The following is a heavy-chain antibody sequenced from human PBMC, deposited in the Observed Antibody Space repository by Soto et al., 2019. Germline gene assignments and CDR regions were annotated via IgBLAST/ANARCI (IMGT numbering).Heavy chain of an antibody. J-gene: IGHJ6*02. V-gene: IGHV1-18*01. D-gene: IGHD2-21*01. Sequence: QVQLVQSGAEVKKPGAPVTVFCKASGYTFTNYGFSWVRLAPGQGLEWMGWSSGYNGNTKYAEKFQNRETRRTDPATNTAHMELRSVSSDDTAVYYYAREGQAADCYCGRDVGGQGSAVSVCS. CDR2: SSGYNGNT. CDR1: GYTFTNYG. CDR3: AREGQAADCYCGRDV.